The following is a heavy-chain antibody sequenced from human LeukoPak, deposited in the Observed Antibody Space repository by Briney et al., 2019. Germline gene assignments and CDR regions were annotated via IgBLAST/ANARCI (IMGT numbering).Heavy chain of an antibody. Sequence: PGGSLRLSCAASGFTFSKYWVSWVRQAPGKGLEGVANIKQDGSEKYYVDSVKGRLTISRDNSKNSLYIQMNSLRSEYTAVYHYARHHCYYYDSSGYYPVVDYWGQGILVTVSS. D-gene: IGHD3-22*01. V-gene: IGHV3-7*01. CDR3: ARHHCYYYDSSGYYPVVDY. J-gene: IGHJ4*02. CDR2: IKQDGSEK. CDR1: GFTFSKYW.